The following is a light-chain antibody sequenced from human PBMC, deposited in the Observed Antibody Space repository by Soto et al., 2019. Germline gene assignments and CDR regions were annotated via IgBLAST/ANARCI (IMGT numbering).Light chain of an antibody. CDR1: QSVSSN. CDR2: SVS. Sequence: ERMMTQPPATLSVSPEERATLSCRASQSVSSNVAGYQQTPAPAPRLLLYSVSTRAAGMPARFSGSGSGTEFTLTINCLQSEDFAIYYCQLYNKWPPWTFGQGTKV. CDR3: QLYNKWPPWT. V-gene: IGKV3-15*01. J-gene: IGKJ1*01.